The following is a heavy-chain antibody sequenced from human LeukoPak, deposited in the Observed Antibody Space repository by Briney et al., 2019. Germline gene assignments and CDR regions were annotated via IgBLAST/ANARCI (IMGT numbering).Heavy chain of an antibody. CDR2: ISYDGSNK. D-gene: IGHD6-6*01. V-gene: IGHV3-30*04. Sequence: GGSLRLSCAASGFTFSSYAMHWVRQAPGKGLEWVAVISYDGSNKYYADSVKGRFTISRDNSKNTLYLQMNSLRAEDTAVYYCAKDPGSYSSSSGYFDYWGQGTLVTVSS. CDR1: GFTFSSYA. J-gene: IGHJ4*02. CDR3: AKDPGSYSSSSGYFDY.